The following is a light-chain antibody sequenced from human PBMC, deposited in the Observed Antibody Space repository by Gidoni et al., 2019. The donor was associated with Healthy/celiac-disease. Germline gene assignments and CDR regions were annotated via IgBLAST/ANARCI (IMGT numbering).Light chain of an antibody. J-gene: IGKJ2*01. V-gene: IGKV1-39*01. CDR1: QSISSY. CDR2: AAS. CDR3: QQSYSTPLT. Sequence: DIPMTQSPSSLSASVGDRVTITCRASQSISSYLNWYQQKPGKAPKLLLYAASSLQSGVPSRFSGSGSGTDFTLTISSLQPEDFATYYCQQSYSTPLTFGQXTKLEIK.